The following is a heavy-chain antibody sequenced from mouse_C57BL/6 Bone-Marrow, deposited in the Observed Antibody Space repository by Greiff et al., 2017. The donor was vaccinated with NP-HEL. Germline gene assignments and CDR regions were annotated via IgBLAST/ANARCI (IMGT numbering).Heavy chain of an antibody. V-gene: IGHV1-15*01. CDR1: GYTFTDYE. CDR3: TRGEY. Sequence: VQVVESGAELVRPGASVTLSCKASGYTFTDYEMHWVKQTPVHGLEWIGAIDPETGGTSYNQKFKGKATLTADKSSSTAYMELRSLTSEDSAVYYCTRGEYWDQGTTLTVSA. CDR2: IDPETGGT. J-gene: IGHJ2*01.